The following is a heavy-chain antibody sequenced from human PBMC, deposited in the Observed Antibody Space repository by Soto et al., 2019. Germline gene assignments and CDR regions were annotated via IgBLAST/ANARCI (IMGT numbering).Heavy chain of an antibody. CDR2: ISGSGAYT. V-gene: IGHV3-23*01. J-gene: IGHJ4*02. D-gene: IGHD2-2*01. Sequence: EVQLLESGGGSVQPGGSLRLSCAASGFTFSSYAMTWVRQAPGKGLEWVSAISGSGAYTYHANSVKGRFTISRDNSKNTLNRQPSSLRADDAAVYYCGLHGCGSTSCHCGYWGQGTPVTVSS. CDR3: GLHGCGSTSCHCGY. CDR1: GFTFSSYA.